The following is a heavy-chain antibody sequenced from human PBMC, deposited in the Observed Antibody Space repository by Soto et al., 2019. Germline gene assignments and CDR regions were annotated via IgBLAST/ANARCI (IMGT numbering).Heavy chain of an antibody. V-gene: IGHV3-21*01. CDR1: GFTFSGYS. D-gene: IGHD2-21*02. Sequence: FLRLSCAASGFTFSGYSMNWVRQAPGKGLEWVASISTRSDIYYADSVKGRFTISRDNAKNSVSLQMNSLRAEDTAAYYCAREETAWPLAYGLDVWGQGTTVTVSS. CDR3: AREETAWPLAYGLDV. CDR2: ISTRSDI. J-gene: IGHJ6*02.